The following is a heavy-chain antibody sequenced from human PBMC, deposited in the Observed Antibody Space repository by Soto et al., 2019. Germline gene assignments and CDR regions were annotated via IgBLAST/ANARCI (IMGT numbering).Heavy chain of an antibody. CDR2: ISGSGGST. CDR1: EFTFSTYA. Sequence: GGSLRLSCAASEFTFSTYAMSWVRQAPGKGLEWVSAISGSGGSTYYADSVKGRFTISRDTSKNTLYLQMNSLRAEDTALYYCAKSYSSNWNGYFDYWGQGTLVTVSS. D-gene: IGHD6-13*01. V-gene: IGHV3-23*01. CDR3: AKSYSSNWNGYFDY. J-gene: IGHJ4*02.